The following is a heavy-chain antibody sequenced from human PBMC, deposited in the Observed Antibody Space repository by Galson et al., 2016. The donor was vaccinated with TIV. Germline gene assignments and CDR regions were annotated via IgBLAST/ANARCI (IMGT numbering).Heavy chain of an antibody. Sequence: SETLSLTCAVSGYSISSGYYWGWVRQPPGKGLEWLGNICHTETTYYNPSLESRVSISVDTSKNQFSLRLSSVTAADTAVYYCVRHRRMGTRVYSFDVWGQGTKVAVSS. CDR3: VRHRRMGTRVYSFDV. J-gene: IGHJ3*01. CDR1: GYSISSGYY. D-gene: IGHD5-24*01. CDR2: ICHTETT. V-gene: IGHV4-38-2*01.